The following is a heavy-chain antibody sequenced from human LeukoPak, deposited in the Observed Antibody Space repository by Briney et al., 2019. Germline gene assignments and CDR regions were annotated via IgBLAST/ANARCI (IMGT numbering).Heavy chain of an antibody. V-gene: IGHV1-8*02. CDR3: ARGMVQSYYMDV. J-gene: IGHJ6*03. D-gene: IGHD3-10*01. CDR1: GYTFTSYD. Sequence: ASVKVSCKASGYTFTSYDINWVRQATGQGLEWMGWMNPNSGNTGYAQKFQGRVTMTRNTSISTAYMELSSLRSEDTAVYYCARGMVQSYYMDVWGKGTTVTISS. CDR2: MNPNSGNT.